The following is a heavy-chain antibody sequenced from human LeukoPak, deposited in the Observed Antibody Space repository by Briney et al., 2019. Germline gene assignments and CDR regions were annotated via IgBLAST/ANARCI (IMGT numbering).Heavy chain of an antibody. D-gene: IGHD4-17*01. Sequence: PSETLSLTCAVYGGSFSGYYWSWIRQPPGKGLEWIGEINHSGSTNYNPSLKSRVTISVDTYKNQFSLKLSCVTAADTAVYSCARGSDYGDPTRLNFDYWGQGTLVTVSS. V-gene: IGHV4-34*01. CDR2: INHSGST. CDR1: GGSFSGYY. CDR3: ARGSDYGDPTRLNFDY. J-gene: IGHJ4*02.